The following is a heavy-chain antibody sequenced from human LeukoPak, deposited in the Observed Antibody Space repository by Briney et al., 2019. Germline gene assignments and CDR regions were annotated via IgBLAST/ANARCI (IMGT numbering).Heavy chain of an antibody. Sequence: GGSLRLSCAASGFTFRSHDMHWVRRAPGKGLEWVTFVRFDGSDKNYADSVKGRFTISRDNSKNTLSLQMISLRAEDTAVYYCAKSLYPDAFDIWGQGTMVTVS. CDR2: VRFDGSDK. CDR3: AKSLYPDAFDI. V-gene: IGHV3-30*02. D-gene: IGHD2-8*01. J-gene: IGHJ3*02. CDR1: GFTFRSHD.